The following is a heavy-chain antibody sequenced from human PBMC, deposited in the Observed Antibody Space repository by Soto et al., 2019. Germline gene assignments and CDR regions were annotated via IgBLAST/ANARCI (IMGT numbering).Heavy chain of an antibody. CDR1: GGSISSYY. J-gene: IGHJ5*02. V-gene: IGHV4-59*12. CDR3: ARDQTSGASGHHWFDR. CDR2: IYYSGST. Sequence: PSETLSLTCTVSGGSISSYYWSWIRQPPGKGLEWIGYIYYSGSTTYNPSLKSRLIMSVDTSKNEFSLRLSSVTAADTAVYYCARDQTSGASGHHWFDRWGQGTLVTVSS. D-gene: IGHD3-10*01.